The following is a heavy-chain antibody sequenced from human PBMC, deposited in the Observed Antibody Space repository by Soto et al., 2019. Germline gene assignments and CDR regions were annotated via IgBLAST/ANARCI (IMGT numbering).Heavy chain of an antibody. CDR1: VFTFGGYA. J-gene: IGHJ4*02. CDR2: IRGKAYSATT. V-gene: IGHV3-49*03. CDR3: SRAPHPQWEISHYYLDS. Sequence: PWGSLRLSCAASVFTFGGYAMSWIRQAPGRGLEWVAFIRGKAYSATTEYAASVKGRFTISRDDSKSIVYLQMNSLKTEDTAVYYCSRAPHPQWEISHYYLDSWGPGTLVTVSS. D-gene: IGHD1-26*01.